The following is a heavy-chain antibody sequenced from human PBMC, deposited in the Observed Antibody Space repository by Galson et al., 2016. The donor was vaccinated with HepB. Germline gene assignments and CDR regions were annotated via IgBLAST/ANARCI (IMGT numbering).Heavy chain of an antibody. J-gene: IGHJ6*02. Sequence: CAISGDSVSSNSAAWNWIRQSPSRGLEWLGRTYYRSKWYNDYAVSVESRITINTDTSKNQVSLQLNAVTPEDTAVYYCARERLRYFDWLRNRYYYYGMDVWGQGTTVTVSS. D-gene: IGHD3-9*01. CDR3: ARERLRYFDWLRNRYYYYGMDV. V-gene: IGHV6-1*01. CDR1: GDSVSSNSAA. CDR2: TYYRSKWYN.